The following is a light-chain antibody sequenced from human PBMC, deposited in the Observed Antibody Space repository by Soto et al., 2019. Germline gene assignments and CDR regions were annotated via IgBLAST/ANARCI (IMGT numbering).Light chain of an antibody. V-gene: IGKV1-5*01. CDR1: QSISSW. Sequence: DIQMTQSPSTLSASVGDRVTITCRASQSISSWLAWYQQKPGKAPKLLIYDASSLESGVPSRFSGSGSGTEFTLTISSLQPDDFATYDCQQYNSWNRTFGQGTKVEIK. CDR2: DAS. CDR3: QQYNSWNRT. J-gene: IGKJ1*01.